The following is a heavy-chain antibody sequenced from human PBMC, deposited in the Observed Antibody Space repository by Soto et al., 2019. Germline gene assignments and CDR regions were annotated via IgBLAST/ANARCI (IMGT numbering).Heavy chain of an antibody. CDR1: GGTFSSYA. V-gene: IGHV1-69*13. D-gene: IGHD3-3*01. Sequence: SVKVSCKASGGTFSSYAISWARQAPGQGLEWMGGIIPIFGTANYAQKFQGRVTITADESTSTAYMELSSLRSEDTAVYYCAREEVTIFGVVIINWFDPWGQGTLVTVSS. J-gene: IGHJ5*02. CDR3: AREEVTIFGVVIINWFDP. CDR2: IIPIFGTA.